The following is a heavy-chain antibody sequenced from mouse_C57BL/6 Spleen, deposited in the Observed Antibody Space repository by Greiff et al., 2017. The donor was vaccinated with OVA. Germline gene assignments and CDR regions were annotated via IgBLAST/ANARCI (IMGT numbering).Heavy chain of an antibody. CDR3: ARGVTTVVAGAMDY. CDR2: INPSNGGT. J-gene: IGHJ4*01. CDR1: GYTFTSYW. Sequence: QVHVKQPGTELVKPGASVKLSCKASGYTFTSYWIHWVKQRPGQGLEWIGNINPSNGGTNYNEKFKSKATLTVDKSSSTAYMQLSSLTSEDSAVYYCARGVTTVVAGAMDYWGQGTSVTVSS. V-gene: IGHV1-53*01. D-gene: IGHD1-1*01.